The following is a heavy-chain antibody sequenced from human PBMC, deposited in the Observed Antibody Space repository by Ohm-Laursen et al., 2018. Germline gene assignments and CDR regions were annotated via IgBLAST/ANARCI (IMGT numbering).Heavy chain of an antibody. J-gene: IGHJ4*02. D-gene: IGHD3-22*01. CDR2: ISGSGGST. CDR1: GFTFSSYA. V-gene: IGHV3-23*01. CDR3: AKGSMIVVDITAYFDY. Sequence: SLRLSCSASGFTFSSYAMSWVRQAPGKGLEWVSAISGSGGSTYYADSVKGRFTISRDNSKNTLYLQMNSLRAEDTAVYYCAKGSMIVVDITAYFDYWGQGTLVTVSS.